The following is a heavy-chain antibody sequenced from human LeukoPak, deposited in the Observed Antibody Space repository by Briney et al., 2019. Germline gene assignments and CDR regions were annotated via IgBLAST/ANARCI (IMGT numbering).Heavy chain of an antibody. CDR1: GYTFTGYY. CDR2: INPNSGGT. D-gene: IGHD6-19*01. V-gene: IGHV1-2*02. J-gene: IGHJ4*02. CDR3: ATTMYSSGWYSIGHFDY. Sequence: ASVKVSCKASGYTFTGYYMHWVRQAPGQGLEWMGWINPNSGGTNYAQKFQGRVTMTRDTSISTAYMELSRLRSDDTAVYYCATTMYSSGWYSIGHFDYWGQGTLVTVSS.